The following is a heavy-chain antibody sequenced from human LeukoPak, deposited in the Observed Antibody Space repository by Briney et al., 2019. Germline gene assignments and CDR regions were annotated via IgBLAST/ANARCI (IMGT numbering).Heavy chain of an antibody. D-gene: IGHD3-16*01. CDR2: ISAYSGNT. V-gene: IGHV1-18*01. CDR1: GYTFTSYD. J-gene: IGHJ3*02. Sequence: GASVKVSCKASGYTFTSYDITWVRQAPGQGLEWMGWISAYSGNTNYAQNLQGRVTMTTDTSTSTVYLELRSLRSDDTAVYYCARPRSLMTRDAFDIWGQGTMVTVSS. CDR3: ARPRSLMTRDAFDI.